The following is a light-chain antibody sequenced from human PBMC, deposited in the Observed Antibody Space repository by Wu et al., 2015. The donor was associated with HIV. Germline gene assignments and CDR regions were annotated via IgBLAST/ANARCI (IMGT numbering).Light chain of an antibody. CDR2: GAS. Sequence: EIVLTQSPATLSLSPGERATLSCRASQSVSSYLAWYQQKPGQAPRLLIYGASTRATGIPARFSGSGSVTEFTLTISSMQSEDFAVYYCQEYNRWPHSFGQGTKLEIK. J-gene: IGKJ2*03. V-gene: IGKV3-15*01. CDR3: QEYNRWPHS. CDR1: QSVSSY.